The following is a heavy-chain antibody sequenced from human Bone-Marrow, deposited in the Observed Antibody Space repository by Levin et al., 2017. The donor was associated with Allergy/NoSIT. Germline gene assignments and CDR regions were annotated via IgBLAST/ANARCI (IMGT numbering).Heavy chain of an antibody. Sequence: KVSCKGSGYSFTSYWIGWVRQMPGKGLEWMGIIYPGDSDTRYSPSFQGQVTISADKSISTAYLQWSSLKASDTAMYYCARVDWYCSGGSCYSSEYGMDVWGQGTTVTVSS. J-gene: IGHJ6*02. CDR2: IYPGDSDT. V-gene: IGHV5-51*01. CDR1: GYSFTSYW. D-gene: IGHD2-15*01. CDR3: ARVDWYCSGGSCYSSEYGMDV.